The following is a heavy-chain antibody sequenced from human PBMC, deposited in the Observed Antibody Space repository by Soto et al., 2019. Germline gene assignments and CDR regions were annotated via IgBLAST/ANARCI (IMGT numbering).Heavy chain of an antibody. CDR2: IYYSGST. Sequence: PSETLSLTCTVSGGTISSWYWSWIRQPPGKGLEWIGYIYYSGSTNCNPSLKSRVTISVDTSKNQFSLKLSSVTAADTAVYYCARLNGYCLRTNCHGYYGMDVWGQGTTVTVSS. J-gene: IGHJ6*02. CDR3: ARLNGYCLRTNCHGYYGMDV. V-gene: IGHV4-59*08. CDR1: GGTISSWY. D-gene: IGHD2-2*03.